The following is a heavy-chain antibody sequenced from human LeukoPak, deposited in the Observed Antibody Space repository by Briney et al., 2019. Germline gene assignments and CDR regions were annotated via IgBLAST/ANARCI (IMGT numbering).Heavy chain of an antibody. Sequence: GGSLRLSCAASGFTVSSNYMSWVRQAPGKGLEWVSVIYSDGSTYYADSVKGRFTISRDNSKNTLYLQMNSLRAEDTAVYYCARDPTEYYYDSSGYYDFDYWGQGTLVTVSS. V-gene: IGHV3-53*01. J-gene: IGHJ4*02. CDR3: ARDPTEYYYDSSGYYDFDY. CDR2: IYSDGST. CDR1: GFTVSSNY. D-gene: IGHD3-22*01.